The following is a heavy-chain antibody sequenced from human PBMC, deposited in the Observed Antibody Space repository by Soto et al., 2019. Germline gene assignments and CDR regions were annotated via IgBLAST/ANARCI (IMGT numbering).Heavy chain of an antibody. CDR2: TAGSGGGT. CDR1: GFTFSSYA. D-gene: IGHD5-12*01. CDR3: AKAVATTRTLFDY. Sequence: PGGSLRLSCAASGFTFSSYAMSWVRQAPGKGLEWVSVTAGSGGGTYSADSVKGRFTISRDNSKNTLYLQMNSLRAEDTAVYYCAKAVATTRTLFDYWGPGTLVTVSS. V-gene: IGHV3-23*01. J-gene: IGHJ4*02.